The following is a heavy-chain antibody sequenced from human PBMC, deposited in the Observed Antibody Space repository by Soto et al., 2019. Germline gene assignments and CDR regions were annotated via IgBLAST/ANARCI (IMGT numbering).Heavy chain of an antibody. D-gene: IGHD3-22*01. V-gene: IGHV1-18*01. CDR3: ARDNVHLQAARTVVVSRHFDR. CDR1: GYTFTSYG. CDR2: ISAYNGNT. Sequence: ASVEVSCRASGYTFTSYGISWVRQAPGQGSEWMGWISAYNGNTNYAQKLQGRVTMTTDTSTSTAYMELRSLRSEDTDVYYCARDNVHLQAARTVVVSRHFDRWQRGSL. J-gene: IGHJ2*01.